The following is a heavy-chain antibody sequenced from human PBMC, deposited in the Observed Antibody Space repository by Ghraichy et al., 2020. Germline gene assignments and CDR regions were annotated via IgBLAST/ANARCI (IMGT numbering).Heavy chain of an antibody. CDR3: ARGGRGYTAGLFDF. CDR2: TYYRSKWYD. CDR1: GDSVSRNTAI. J-gene: IGHJ4*02. D-gene: IGHD5-12*01. V-gene: IGHV6-1*01. Sequence: SQTLSLTCVISGDSVSRNTAIWNWIRQSPSRGLEWLGRTYYRSKWYDDCAVSVKGRITISPDTSKNQFSLHLNAVTPEDTAVYYCARGGRGYTAGLFDFWGQGTLVTVSS.